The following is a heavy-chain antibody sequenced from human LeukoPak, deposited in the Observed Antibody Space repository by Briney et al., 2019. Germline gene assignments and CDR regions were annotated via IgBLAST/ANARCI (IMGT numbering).Heavy chain of an antibody. Sequence: ASVKVSFKASGYTFTGYYMHWVRQAPGQGLEWMGWINPNSGGTNYAQKFQGRVTMTRDTSISTAYMELSRLRSDDTAVYYCARDRGRYCSGGSCYGIGGYWGQGTLATVSS. CDR2: INPNSGGT. CDR1: GYTFTGYY. CDR3: ARDRGRYCSGGSCYGIGGY. D-gene: IGHD2-15*01. V-gene: IGHV1-2*02. J-gene: IGHJ4*02.